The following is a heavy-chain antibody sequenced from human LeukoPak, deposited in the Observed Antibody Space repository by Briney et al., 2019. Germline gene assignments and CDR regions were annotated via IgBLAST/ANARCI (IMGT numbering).Heavy chain of an antibody. CDR1: GGSFSVYY. D-gene: IGHD1-1*01. V-gene: IGHV4-34*01. CDR3: ARDLNWNDAY. CDR2: INHSGRP. J-gene: IGHJ4*02. Sequence: PSETLSLTCAVYGGSFSVYYWSWIRQPPGKGLEWIVEINHSGRPNYNPSLKSRVTISVDTSKNQFSLKLSSVTAADTAVYYCARDLNWNDAYWGQGTLVTVSS.